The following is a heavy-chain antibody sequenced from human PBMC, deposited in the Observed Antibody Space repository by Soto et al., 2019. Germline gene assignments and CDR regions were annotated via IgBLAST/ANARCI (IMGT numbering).Heavy chain of an antibody. CDR2: IYPGDSDT. J-gene: IGHJ6*02. D-gene: IGHD4-17*01. CDR1: GYSFTSYW. Sequence: GESLKISCKGSGYSFTSYWIGWVRQMPGKGLEWMGIIYPGDSDTRYSPSFQGQVTISADKSISTAYLQWSSLKASDTAMYYCATGTTVTPYYYGMDVWGQGTTVTVSS. V-gene: IGHV5-51*01. CDR3: ATGTTVTPYYYGMDV.